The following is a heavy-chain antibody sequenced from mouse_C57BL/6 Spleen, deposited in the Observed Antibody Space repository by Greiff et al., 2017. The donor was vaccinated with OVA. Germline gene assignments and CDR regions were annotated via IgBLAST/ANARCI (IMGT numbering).Heavy chain of an antibody. V-gene: IGHV1-42*01. Sequence: EVQLQQSGPELVKPGASVKISCKASGYSFTGYYMNWVKQSPEKSLEWIGEINPSTGGTTYNQKFKAKATLTVDKSSSTAYMQLKSLTSEDAAVYYCARGVWTRNAIDYWGQGTSVTVSS. CDR3: ARGVWTRNAIDY. CDR1: GYSFTGYY. CDR2: INPSTGGT. J-gene: IGHJ4*01.